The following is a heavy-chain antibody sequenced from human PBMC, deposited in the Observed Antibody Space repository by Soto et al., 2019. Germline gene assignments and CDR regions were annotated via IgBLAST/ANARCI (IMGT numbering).Heavy chain of an antibody. CDR3: ARGAPYYDFWSGPYTSYTYYGMDV. Sequence: EVQLVESGGGLIQPGGSLRVSCAASEFTVSSNYMTWDRQAPGKGLEWVSVIDTAGRANYAESVKGRFTNSRDNSKNTLYLQMNSLRVEDTAVYYCARGAPYYDFWSGPYTSYTYYGMDVWAQGTTVTVS. J-gene: IGHJ6*02. CDR2: IDTAGRA. CDR1: EFTVSSNY. D-gene: IGHD3-3*01. V-gene: IGHV3-53*01.